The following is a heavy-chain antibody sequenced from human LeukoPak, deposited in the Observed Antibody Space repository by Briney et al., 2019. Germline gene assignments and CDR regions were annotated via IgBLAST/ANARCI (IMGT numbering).Heavy chain of an antibody. CDR1: GFTVSSNY. J-gene: IGHJ1*01. Sequence: GGSLRLSCAASGFTVSSNYMSWVRQAPGKGLEWVSVIYSGGSTYYADSVKGRFTISRDNSKNTLYLQMNSLRAEDTAVYYCAREGYDTEYFQHWGQGTLVTVSS. V-gene: IGHV3-53*01. CDR2: IYSGGST. CDR3: AREGYDTEYFQH. D-gene: IGHD3-9*01.